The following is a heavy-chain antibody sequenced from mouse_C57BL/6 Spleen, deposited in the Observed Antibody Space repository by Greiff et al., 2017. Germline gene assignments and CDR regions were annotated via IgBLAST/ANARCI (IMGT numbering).Heavy chain of an antibody. J-gene: IGHJ2*01. CDR1: GFTFSSYA. V-gene: IGHV5-4*03. CDR2: ISDGGSYT. CDR3: ARGDYLDY. Sequence: DVKLVESGGGLVKPGGSLKLSCAASGFTFSSYAMSWVRQTPEKRLEWVATISDGGSYTYYPDNVKGRFTISRDNAKNNLYLQMSHLKSEDTAMYYCARGDYLDYWGQGTTLTVYS.